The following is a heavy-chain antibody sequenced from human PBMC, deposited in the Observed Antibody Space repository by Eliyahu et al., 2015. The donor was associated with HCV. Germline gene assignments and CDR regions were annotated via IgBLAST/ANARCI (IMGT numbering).Heavy chain of an antibody. D-gene: IGHD1-26*01. J-gene: IGHJ4*02. CDR2: IKSEAYGGTT. Sequence: EVQLVESGGGLVQPGRSLRLSCSTSGFTFGDCAMSWFRQAPGKGLEWVGFIKSEAYGGTTEYAASVEGRFIISRDDSRNIAYLQMNSLKTEDTAVYYCSRDEYGGRCRFFDDWGQGTMVTVSS. CDR1: GFTFGDCA. CDR3: SRDEYGGRCRFFDD. V-gene: IGHV3-49*03.